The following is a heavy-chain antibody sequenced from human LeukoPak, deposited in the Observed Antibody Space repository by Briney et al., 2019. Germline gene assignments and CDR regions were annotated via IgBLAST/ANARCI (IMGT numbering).Heavy chain of an antibody. CDR2: ISSSEST. CDR3: ARAVSAHRNTMYYFDY. V-gene: IGHV4-61*02. J-gene: IGHJ4*02. D-gene: IGHD3-10*01. Sequence: KPSQTLSLTCTVSGASISSGSYYWSWIRQPAGKGLEWVGRISSSESTNYNPSLKSRVSISADTSKNQVSLRLNSVTAADTAVYYCARAVSAHRNTMYYFDYWGQGILVTVSS. CDR1: GASISSGSYY.